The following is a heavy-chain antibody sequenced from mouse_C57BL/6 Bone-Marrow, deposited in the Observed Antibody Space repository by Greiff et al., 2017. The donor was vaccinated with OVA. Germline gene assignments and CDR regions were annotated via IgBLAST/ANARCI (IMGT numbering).Heavy chain of an antibody. J-gene: IGHJ1*03. CDR1: GYSFTDYN. CDR3: ARGILYDYDGYLDFEV. V-gene: IGHV1-39*01. Sequence: EVKLMESGPELVKPGASVKISCKASGYSFTDYNMNWVKQSNGKSLEWIGVINPNYGTTSYNQKFKGKATLTVDQSSSTAYMQLNSLTSEDSAVYYCARGILYDYDGYLDFEVWGTGITVTVSS. D-gene: IGHD2-4*01. CDR2: INPNYGTT.